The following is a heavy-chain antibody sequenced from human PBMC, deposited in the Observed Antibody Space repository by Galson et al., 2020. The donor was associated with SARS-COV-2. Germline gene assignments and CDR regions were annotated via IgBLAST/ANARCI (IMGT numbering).Heavy chain of an antibody. CDR3: ANNREIQGMVAPFSYHGMDV. D-gene: IGHD3-3*01. V-gene: IGHV3-30*18. Sequence: GESLKISCAASGITFSGYAMHWVRQAPGKGLEWVAVISFDGSNKYYADSVRGRFTISRDNSKGMLYMQMNSLRAEDTAVYYCANNREIQGMVAPFSYHGMDVWGQGTPVTVSS. J-gene: IGHJ6*02. CDR2: ISFDGSNK. CDR1: GITFSGYA.